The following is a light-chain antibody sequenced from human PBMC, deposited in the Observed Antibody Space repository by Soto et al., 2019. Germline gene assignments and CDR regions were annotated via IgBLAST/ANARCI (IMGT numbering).Light chain of an antibody. V-gene: IGKV3-11*01. Sequence: EIVLTQSPATLSLSPGERATLSCWASQSVNRYLVWYQQKPGQAPWLLMYDASKRATGISARFSGSGSGTDFTLTISSLEPEDFAVYYCQQRDIWPWTFGQGTKVDIK. CDR2: DAS. CDR1: QSVNRY. J-gene: IGKJ1*01. CDR3: QQRDIWPWT.